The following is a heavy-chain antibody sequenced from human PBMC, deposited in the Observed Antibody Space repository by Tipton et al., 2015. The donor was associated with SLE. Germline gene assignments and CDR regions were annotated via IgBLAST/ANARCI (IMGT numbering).Heavy chain of an antibody. J-gene: IGHJ4*02. D-gene: IGHD3-10*01. CDR1: GASISSGSYY. CDR2: INPSGSN. CDR3: ARASWDHRGSGSFSDY. V-gene: IGHV4-61*09. Sequence: TLSLTCSVSGASISSGSYYWSWVRQPAGKGLEWIGHINPSGSNNYNPSLRSRVAMSVDTSKNHFSLRLSSVTAADTAVYYCARASWDHRGSGSFSDYWGQGKLVTVSS.